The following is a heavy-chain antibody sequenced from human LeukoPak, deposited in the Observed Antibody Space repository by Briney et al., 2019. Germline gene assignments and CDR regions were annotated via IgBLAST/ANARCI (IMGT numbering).Heavy chain of an antibody. Sequence: SETLSLTCTVSGGSISSHYWSWIRQPPGKGLEWIGYIYYSGSTNYHPSLESRVTISVDTSKNQFSLKLSSVTAADTAVYYCARDLTYYDFWSGFVYNWFDPWGQGTLVTVSS. V-gene: IGHV4-59*11. CDR2: IYYSGST. CDR3: ARDLTYYDFWSGFVYNWFDP. D-gene: IGHD3-3*01. J-gene: IGHJ5*02. CDR1: GGSISSHY.